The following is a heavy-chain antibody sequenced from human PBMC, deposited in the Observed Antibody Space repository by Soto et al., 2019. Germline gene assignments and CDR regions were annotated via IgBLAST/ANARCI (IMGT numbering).Heavy chain of an antibody. CDR2: ISYDGSNK. Sequence: QVQLVESGEGVVQPGRSLRLSCAASGFTCSSYAMHWVRQAPGKGLEWVAVISYDGSNKYYADAVKGRFTISRDNSKNTLYLQMNCLRAEDTAVYYCARAPNLQLWLHDWGQGTLVTVAS. J-gene: IGHJ4*02. CDR1: GFTCSSYA. V-gene: IGHV3-30-3*01. CDR3: ARAPNLQLWLHD. D-gene: IGHD5-18*01.